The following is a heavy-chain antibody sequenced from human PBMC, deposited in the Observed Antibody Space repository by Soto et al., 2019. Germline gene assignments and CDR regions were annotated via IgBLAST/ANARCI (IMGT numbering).Heavy chain of an antibody. Sequence: SVKISSKTSGRTFSNYVVNWVRQATGQGLEWMGRIIPISGAANHAQKFQGRVTITADKSTSTSYMELSSLRSEDTAVYYCARDMTRTVVPYFDFWGQGTLVTVSS. CDR1: GRTFSNYV. J-gene: IGHJ4*02. CDR3: ARDMTRTVVPYFDF. D-gene: IGHD1-7*01. V-gene: IGHV1-69*06. CDR2: IIPISGAA.